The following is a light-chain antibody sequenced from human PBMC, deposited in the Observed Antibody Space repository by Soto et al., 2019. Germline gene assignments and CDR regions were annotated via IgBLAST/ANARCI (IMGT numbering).Light chain of an antibody. Sequence: EVVMTQSPLSLPVTLGQPASISCRSSQSLAYIDGNTYLTWFHQRPGQSPRRLIYNVSNRDSGXPXRXXGSGSSTDFTLKISRVEAEDVGIYYCMQSTHWPPYTFGQGTKLEIK. J-gene: IGKJ2*01. CDR1: QSLAYIDGNTY. V-gene: IGKV2-30*01. CDR3: MQSTHWPPYT. CDR2: NVS.